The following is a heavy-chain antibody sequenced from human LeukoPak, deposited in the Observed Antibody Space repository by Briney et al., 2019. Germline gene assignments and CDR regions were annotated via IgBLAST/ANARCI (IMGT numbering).Heavy chain of an antibody. CDR1: GFTFSSYG. J-gene: IGHJ3*02. Sequence: GGSLRLSCAASGFTFSSYGMHWVRQAPGKGLEWVAFIRYDGSNKYYADSVKGRFTISRDNSKNTLYLQMNSLRAEDTAVYYCANSQGYGDYVDAFDIWGQGIMVTVSS. CDR2: IRYDGSNK. CDR3: ANSQGYGDYVDAFDI. V-gene: IGHV3-30*02. D-gene: IGHD4-17*01.